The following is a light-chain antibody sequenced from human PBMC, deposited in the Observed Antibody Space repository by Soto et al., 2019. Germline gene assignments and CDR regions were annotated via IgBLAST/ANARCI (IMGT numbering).Light chain of an antibody. J-gene: IGKJ5*01. CDR1: QSISDT. V-gene: IGKV3-15*01. CDR2: SAS. Sequence: EIVMTQSPATLSVSPGGRATLSCRASQSISDTLAWYQQKPGQAPRLLIYSASRRATGFPARFSGSGSGTDFTLTISSLEPEDSAVYYCQQRHMWPITFGQGTRLEIK. CDR3: QQRHMWPIT.